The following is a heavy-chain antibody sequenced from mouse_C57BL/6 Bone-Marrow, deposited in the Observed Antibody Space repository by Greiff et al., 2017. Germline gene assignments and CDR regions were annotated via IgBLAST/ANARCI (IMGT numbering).Heavy chain of an antibody. CDR3: ARSQNLLLRSGYFDV. J-gene: IGHJ1*03. CDR1: GYTFTSYW. CDR2: INPSNGGT. D-gene: IGHD1-1*01. V-gene: IGHV1-53*01. Sequence: VQLQQPGTELVKPGASVKLSCKASGYTFTSYWMHRVKQRPGQGLEWIGNINPSNGGTNYNEKFKSKATLTVDKSSSTAYMQLSSLTSEDSAVYYCARSQNLLLRSGYFDVWGTGTTVTVSS.